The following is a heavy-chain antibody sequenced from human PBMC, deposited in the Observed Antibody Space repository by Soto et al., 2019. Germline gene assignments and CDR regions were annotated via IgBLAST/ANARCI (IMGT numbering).Heavy chain of an antibody. D-gene: IGHD3-22*01. CDR3: ARVKRYYYDSSGSYEGYNWFDP. CDR2: ISSSGSTI. Sequence: LRLSCAASGFTFSSYEMNWVRQAPGKGLEWVSYISSSGSTIYYADSVKGRLTISRDNAKNSLYLQMNSLRAEDTAVYYCARVKRYYYDSSGSYEGYNWFDPWGQGTLVTVSS. CDR1: GFTFSSYE. V-gene: IGHV3-48*03. J-gene: IGHJ5*02.